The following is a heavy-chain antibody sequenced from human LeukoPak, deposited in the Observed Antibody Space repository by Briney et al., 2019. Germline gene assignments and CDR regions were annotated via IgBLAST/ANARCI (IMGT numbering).Heavy chain of an antibody. D-gene: IGHD2-2*01. J-gene: IGHJ4*02. V-gene: IGHV1-2*02. CDR3: ARGVGYCSSTSCPHFDY. Sequence: EASVKVSCKASGYTFTAYYMHWVRPAPGQGLEWMGWINPNSGGTNYAQKFQGRVTMTRDTSISTAYMELSRLRSDDTAVYYCARGVGYCSSTSCPHFDYWGQGTLVTVSS. CDR2: INPNSGGT. CDR1: GYTFTAYY.